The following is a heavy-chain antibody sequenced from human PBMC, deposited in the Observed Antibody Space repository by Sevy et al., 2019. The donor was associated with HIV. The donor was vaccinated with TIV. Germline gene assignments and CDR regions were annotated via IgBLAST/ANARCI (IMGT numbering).Heavy chain of an antibody. CDR1: GFTFSTYW. CDR2: IKEDGTEK. CDR3: ARDCSSSTCLWGLDV. D-gene: IGHD2-2*01. V-gene: IGHV3-7*03. J-gene: IGHJ6*02. Sequence: GGSLRLSCVASGFTFSTYWMSWVRQAPGKGLEWVANIKEDGTEKYYVDSVKGRFTISRDNAKNSLYLQMNSLRVEDTALYYCARDCSSSTCLWGLDVWGQGTSVTVSS.